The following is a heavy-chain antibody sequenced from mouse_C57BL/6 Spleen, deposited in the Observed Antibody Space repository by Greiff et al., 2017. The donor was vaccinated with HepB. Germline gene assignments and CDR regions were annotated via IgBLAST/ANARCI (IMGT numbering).Heavy chain of an antibody. J-gene: IGHJ4*01. CDR2: INPGSGGT. D-gene: IGHD2-3*01. CDR3: ASYGYYADYAMDY. V-gene: IGHV1-54*01. Sequence: QVQLQQSGAELVRPGPSVKVSCKASGYAFTNYLIEWVKQRPGQGLEWIGVINPGSGGTNYNEKFKGKATLTADKSSSTAYMQLSSLTSEDSAVYFCASYGYYADYAMDYWGQGTSVTVSS. CDR1: GYAFTNYL.